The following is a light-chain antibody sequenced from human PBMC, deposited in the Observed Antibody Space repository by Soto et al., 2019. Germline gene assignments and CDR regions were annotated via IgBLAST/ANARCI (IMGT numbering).Light chain of an antibody. CDR1: QTVRNNY. V-gene: IGKV3-20*01. Sequence: EIVLTQSPGTLSLSPGDRATLSCRASQTVRNNYLAWYQQKPGQAPRLLIYGASSRATGIPDRFSGSGSGTDFTLTISRLEPEDFAVYFCQQYGSSPTTFGQGTKVDIK. CDR3: QQYGSSPTT. CDR2: GAS. J-gene: IGKJ1*01.